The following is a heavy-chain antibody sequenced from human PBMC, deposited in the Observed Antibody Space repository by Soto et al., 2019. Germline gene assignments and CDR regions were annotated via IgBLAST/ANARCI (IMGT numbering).Heavy chain of an antibody. D-gene: IGHD5-18*01. CDR3: AQDGSYGHFDY. Sequence: QVQLVESGGGVVQPGRSLRLSCAASGFTFSSYGMHWVRQAPGKGLEWVAVISYDGSNKYYADSVKGRFNISRDNSKNTLYLQMNSLRAEDTAVYYCAQDGSYGHFDYWGQGTLVTVSS. CDR2: ISYDGSNK. V-gene: IGHV3-30*18. J-gene: IGHJ4*02. CDR1: GFTFSSYG.